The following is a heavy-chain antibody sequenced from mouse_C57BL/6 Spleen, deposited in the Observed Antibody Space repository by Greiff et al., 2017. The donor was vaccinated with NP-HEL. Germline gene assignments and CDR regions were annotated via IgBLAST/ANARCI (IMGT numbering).Heavy chain of an antibody. CDR3: FTFGGCAY. CDR1: GFTFSSYA. V-gene: IGHV5-4*01. Sequence: EVQLVESGGGLVKPGGSLKLSCAASGFTFSSYAMSWVRQTPEKRLEWVATISDGGSYTYYPDNVKGRFTISRDNAKNNLYLQMSHLKSEDTAMYYCFTFGGCAYWGQGTLVTVSA. D-gene: IGHD5-1*01. J-gene: IGHJ3*01. CDR2: ISDGGSYT.